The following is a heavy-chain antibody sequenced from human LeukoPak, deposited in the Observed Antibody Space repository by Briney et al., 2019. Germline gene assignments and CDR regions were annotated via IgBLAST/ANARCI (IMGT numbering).Heavy chain of an antibody. CDR3: ARVRSSGYPPPPAFDY. J-gene: IGHJ4*02. CDR2: IYYSGST. V-gene: IGHV4-59*01. CDR1: GGSISSYY. D-gene: IGHD3-22*01. Sequence: SETLSLTCTVSGGSISSYYWSWIRQPPGKGLEWIGYIYYSGSTNYNPSLKSRVTISVDTSKNQFSLKLSSVTAADTAVYYYARVRSSGYPPPPAFDYWGQGTLVTVSS.